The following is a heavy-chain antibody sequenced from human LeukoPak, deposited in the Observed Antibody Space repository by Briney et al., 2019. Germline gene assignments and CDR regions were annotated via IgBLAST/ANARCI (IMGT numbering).Heavy chain of an antibody. Sequence: ASVKVSCKXSGYTFTGYYMHWVRQAPGQGLEWMGWINPNSGGTNYAQKFQGRVTMTRDTSISTAYMELSSLRSEDSAVYYCATEQLGWYDYWGQGTLVTVSS. D-gene: IGHD6-19*01. J-gene: IGHJ4*02. V-gene: IGHV1-2*02. CDR3: ATEQLGWYDY. CDR2: INPNSGGT. CDR1: GYTFTGYY.